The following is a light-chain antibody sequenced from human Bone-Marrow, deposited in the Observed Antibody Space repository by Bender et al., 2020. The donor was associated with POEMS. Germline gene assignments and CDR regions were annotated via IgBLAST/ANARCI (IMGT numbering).Light chain of an antibody. V-gene: IGLV1-44*01. Sequence: QSVLTQPPSASGTPGQRVTISCSGGSSNIGAHAVNWYQHLPGTAPKLLIYSSHRRPSGVPDRFSGSKSGTSASLAISGVQAEDEADYYCAAWDDTLNGPVFGGGTKLTVL. CDR3: AAWDDTLNGPV. CDR1: SSNIGAHA. J-gene: IGLJ3*02. CDR2: SSH.